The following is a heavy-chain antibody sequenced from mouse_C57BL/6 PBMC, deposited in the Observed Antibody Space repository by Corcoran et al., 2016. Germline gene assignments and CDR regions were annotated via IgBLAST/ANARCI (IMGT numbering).Heavy chain of an antibody. CDR1: GYSFTSYY. J-gene: IGHJ4*01. CDR2: IYTGSGNT. CDR3: ARKAGYCSARDY. Sequence: QVQLQQSGPELVKPGASVKISCKASGYSFTSYYIHWVKQRPGQGLEWIGWIYTGSGNTKYNEKFKGKATLTADTSSSTAPMQLSSLTAEDSAVYYGARKAGYCSARDYWGQGTSVTVSS. V-gene: IGHV1-66*01.